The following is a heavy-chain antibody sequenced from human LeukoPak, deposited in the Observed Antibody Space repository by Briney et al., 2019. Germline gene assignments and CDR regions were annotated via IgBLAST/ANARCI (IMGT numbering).Heavy chain of an antibody. D-gene: IGHD1-26*01. CDR3: ARQPGVGAKPLDY. CDR1: GGSISSSSYC. J-gene: IGHJ4*02. CDR2: IYYSGST. V-gene: IGHV4-39*01. Sequence: SETLSLTCTVSGGSISSSSYCWGWIRQPPGKGLEWIGSIYYSGSTYYNPSLKSRVTISVDTSKNQFSLKLSSVTAADTAVYYCARQPGVGAKPLDYWGQGTLVTVSS.